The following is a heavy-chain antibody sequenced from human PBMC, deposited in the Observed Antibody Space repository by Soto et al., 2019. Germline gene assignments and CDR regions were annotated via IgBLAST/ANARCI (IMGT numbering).Heavy chain of an antibody. CDR3: ARTAPDYYGSGSYRDPYYYYYGMDV. CDR2: IDWDDDK. CDR1: GFSLSTSGMC. J-gene: IGHJ6*02. V-gene: IGHV2-70*01. Sequence: SGPTLVNPTQTLTLTCTFSGFSLSTSGMCVSWIRQPPGKAPEWLALIDWDDDKYYSTSLKTRLTISKDTSKNQVVLTMTNMDPVDTATYYCARTAPDYYGSGSYRDPYYYYYGMDVWGQGTTVTVSS. D-gene: IGHD3-10*01.